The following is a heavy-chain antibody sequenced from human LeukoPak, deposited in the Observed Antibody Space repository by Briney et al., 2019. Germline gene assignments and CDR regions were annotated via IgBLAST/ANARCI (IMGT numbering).Heavy chain of an antibody. CDR3: ARETGLGFDY. D-gene: IGHD3-9*01. CDR1: GSTFSSYG. V-gene: IGHV3-30*03. Sequence: PGGSLRLSCAASGSTFSSYGMHWVRQAPGKGLEWVAVISYDENNIYYADSVKGRFTISRDNSKNTLYLQMNSLRAEDTAVYYCARETGLGFDYWGQGSLVTVSS. CDR2: ISYDENNI. J-gene: IGHJ4*02.